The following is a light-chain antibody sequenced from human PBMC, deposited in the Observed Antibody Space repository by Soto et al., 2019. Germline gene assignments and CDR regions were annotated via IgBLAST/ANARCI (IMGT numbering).Light chain of an antibody. Sequence: EIVMTQSPATLSVSPGERATLSCRASQSVSSNLAWYQQKPGQAPRLLIHGASTRATGIPARFSGSGSGTEFTLTINSLQSEDFAIYYCQPYNNWPLTFGGGTKVDIK. J-gene: IGKJ4*01. V-gene: IGKV3-15*01. CDR2: GAS. CDR1: QSVSSN. CDR3: QPYNNWPLT.